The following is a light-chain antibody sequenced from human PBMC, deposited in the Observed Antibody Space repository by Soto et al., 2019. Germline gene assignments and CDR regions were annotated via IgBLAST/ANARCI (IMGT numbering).Light chain of an antibody. J-gene: IGKJ3*01. CDR1: QSVDWY. Sequence: EIVLTQSPATLYLSSGDRATLSCRASQSVDWYVAWYQQKPGQAPRLLIYDALKRATGTPDRFSGSGSGTDFTLTISRLEPEDFAVYYCQQRSNWPPITFGPGTKVDLK. CDR2: DAL. V-gene: IGKV3-11*01. CDR3: QQRSNWPPIT.